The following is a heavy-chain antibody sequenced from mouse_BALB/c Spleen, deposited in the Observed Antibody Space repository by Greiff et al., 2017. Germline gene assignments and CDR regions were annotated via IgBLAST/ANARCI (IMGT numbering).Heavy chain of an antibody. J-gene: IGHJ1*01. D-gene: IGHD3-1*01. CDR3: AREGAYFDV. CDR2: INPSTGYT. V-gene: IGHV1-7*01. Sequence: QVQLKESGAELAKPGASVKMSCKASGYTFTSYWMHWVKQRPGQGLEWIGYINPSTGYTEYNQKFKDKATLTADKSSSTAYMQLSSLTSEDSAVYYCAREGAYFDVWGAGTTVTVSS. CDR1: GYTFTSYW.